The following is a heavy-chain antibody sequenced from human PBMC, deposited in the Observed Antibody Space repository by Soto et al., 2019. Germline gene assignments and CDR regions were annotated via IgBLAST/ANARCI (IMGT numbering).Heavy chain of an antibody. Sequence: QVQLQESGPGLVKPSETLSLTCTVSGGSVSSSSYYWSWIRQPPGKGLEWIGYIYYSGSTNYNPSLKSRVTISVDTSKNQFSLKLSSVIAADTAVYYCARIEDDAFDIWGQGTMVTVSS. V-gene: IGHV4-61*01. CDR3: ARIEDDAFDI. J-gene: IGHJ3*02. CDR2: IYYSGST. CDR1: GGSVSSSSYY.